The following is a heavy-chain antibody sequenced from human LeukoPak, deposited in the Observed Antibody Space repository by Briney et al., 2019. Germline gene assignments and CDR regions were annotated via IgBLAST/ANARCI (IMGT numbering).Heavy chain of an antibody. CDR2: INHSGST. Sequence: SETLSLTCAVYGGSFSGYYWSWIRQPPGKGLEWIGEINHSGSTNYNPSLKSRVTISVDTSKNQFSLKLSSVTAADTAVYYCARDRPTTVVTPWSDFDYWGQGTLVTVSS. J-gene: IGHJ4*02. D-gene: IGHD4-23*01. V-gene: IGHV4-34*01. CDR3: ARDRPTTVVTPWSDFDY. CDR1: GGSFSGYY.